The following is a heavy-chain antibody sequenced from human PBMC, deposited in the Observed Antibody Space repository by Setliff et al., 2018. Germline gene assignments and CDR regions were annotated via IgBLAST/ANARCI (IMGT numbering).Heavy chain of an antibody. J-gene: IGHJ4*02. CDR1: GGTFSSYG. D-gene: IGHD2-15*01. CDR3: ARGAPGRYCSGGSCSYFDY. Sequence: SVKVSCKASGGTFSSYGIAWVRQAPGQGLEWMGTIIPIFDTANYAQKFQGRVTITADESTSTAYMEMSRLTSEDTAVYYCARGAPGRYCSGGSCSYFDYWGQGILVTVSS. V-gene: IGHV1-69*13. CDR2: IIPIFDTA.